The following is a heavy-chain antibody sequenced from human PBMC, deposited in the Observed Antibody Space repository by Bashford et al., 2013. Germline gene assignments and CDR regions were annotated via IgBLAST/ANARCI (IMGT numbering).Heavy chain of an antibody. V-gene: IGHV3-23*01. J-gene: IGHJ4*02. D-gene: IGHD2-2*01. CDR2: ISGSSGSGST. Sequence: SGGSLRLSCAASGFTFSSYSMNWVRQAPGKGLEWVSGISGSSGSGSTYYADSVKGRFTISRDNSKNTLYLQMNSLRAEDTAVYYCARDGQDTPQYQLFYFDYWGQGTLVTVSS. CDR1: GFTFSSYS. CDR3: ARDGQDTPQYQLFYFDY.